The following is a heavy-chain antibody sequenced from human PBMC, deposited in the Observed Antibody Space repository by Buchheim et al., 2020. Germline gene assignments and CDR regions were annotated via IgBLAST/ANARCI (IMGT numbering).Heavy chain of an antibody. CDR2: ISGSGGST. V-gene: IGHV3-23*01. J-gene: IGHJ5*02. D-gene: IGHD3-3*01. Sequence: EVQLLESGGGLVQPGGSLRLSCAASGFTFSSYAMSWVRQAPGKGLEWVSAISGSGGSTYYADSVTGRFTISRENSKNTLYLQMNSLRAEDTAVYYCAKDRFLEWFREGWFDPWGQGTL. CDR3: AKDRFLEWFREGWFDP. CDR1: GFTFSSYA.